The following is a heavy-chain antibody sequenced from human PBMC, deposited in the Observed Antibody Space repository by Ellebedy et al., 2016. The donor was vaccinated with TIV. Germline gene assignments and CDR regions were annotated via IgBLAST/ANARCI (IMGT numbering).Heavy chain of an antibody. CDR3: ARSVEMATPVYYYYMDV. J-gene: IGHJ6*03. Sequence: ASVKVSXXASGYTFTSYGISWVRQAPGQGLEWMGWISAYNGNTNYAQKLQGRVTMTTDTSTSTAYMELRSLRSEDTAVYYCARSVEMATPVYYYYMDVWGKGTTVTVSS. CDR2: ISAYNGNT. V-gene: IGHV1-18*01. D-gene: IGHD5-24*01. CDR1: GYTFTSYG.